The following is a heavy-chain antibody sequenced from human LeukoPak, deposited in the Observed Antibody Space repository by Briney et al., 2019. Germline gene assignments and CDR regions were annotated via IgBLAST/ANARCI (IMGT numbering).Heavy chain of an antibody. V-gene: IGHV1-8*01. D-gene: IGHD2-15*01. Sequence: AASVKVSCKASGYTFTSYDINWVRQATGQGLEWMGWMNPNSGNTGYAQKFQGRVTMTRNTSISTAYMELSSLRSEDTAVYYCARAVGYCSGGSCYANWFDPWGQGTLVTVSS. CDR1: GYTFTSYD. J-gene: IGHJ5*02. CDR2: MNPNSGNT. CDR3: ARAVGYCSGGSCYANWFDP.